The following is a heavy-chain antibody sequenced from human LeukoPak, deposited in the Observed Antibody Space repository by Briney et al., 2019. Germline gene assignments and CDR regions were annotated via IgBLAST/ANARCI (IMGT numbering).Heavy chain of an antibody. V-gene: IGHV3-21*01. CDR3: ARERANYDSGSFGY. D-gene: IGHD3-10*01. J-gene: IGHJ4*01. Sequence: GGSLRLSCAASGFTFSSYSMNWVRQAPGKGLEWVSSISTSSRYISYADSVRGRFTISRDNAKNSLYLQMNSLRAEDTAVYYCARERANYDSGSFGYWGQGTLVNGSS. CDR1: GFTFSSYS. CDR2: ISTSSRYI.